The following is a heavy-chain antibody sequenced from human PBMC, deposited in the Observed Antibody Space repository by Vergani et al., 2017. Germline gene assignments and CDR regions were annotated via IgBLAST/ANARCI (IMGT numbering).Heavy chain of an antibody. D-gene: IGHD6-19*01. CDR3: ARDTGYSSGWERAFDI. CDR2: INHSGST. J-gene: IGHJ3*02. Sequence: QVQLPQWGAGLLKPSETLSLTCAVYGGSFSGYYWSWIRQPPGKGLEWIGEINHSGSTNYNPSLKSRVTISVDTSKNQFSLKLSSVTAADTAVYYCARDTGYSSGWERAFDIWGQGTMVTVSS. CDR1: GGSFSGYY. V-gene: IGHV4-34*01.